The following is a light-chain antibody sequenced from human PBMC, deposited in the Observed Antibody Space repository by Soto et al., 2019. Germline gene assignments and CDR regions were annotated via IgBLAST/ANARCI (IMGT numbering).Light chain of an antibody. J-gene: IGLJ2*01. CDR1: SSDVGGYNY. CDR2: EVS. V-gene: IGLV2-8*01. CDR3: SSYAGSKTL. Sequence: QSVLTQPPSAYGSPVQSVTISCTGTSSDVGGYNYVSWYQQHPGKAPKLMIYEVSKRPSGVPDRFSGSKSGNTASLTVSGLQAEDEAEYYCSSYAGSKTLFGGGTKLTVL.